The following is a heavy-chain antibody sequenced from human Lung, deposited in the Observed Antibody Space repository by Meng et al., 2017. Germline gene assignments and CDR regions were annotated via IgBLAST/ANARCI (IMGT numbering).Heavy chain of an antibody. J-gene: IGHJ4*01. CDR2: IDPKTGDT. Sequence: QGQVVQLGAEVKKPGASVKVSCKPSGYHFPDYYIHWVRRAPGQGLEWMGRIDPKTGDTHYALKFQGRVTMTGDTSISTAYMELSGLRSDDTAMYYCARDEDISAAGKLFGDYWGHGTLVTVSS. CDR1: GYHFPDYY. CDR3: ARDEDISAAGKLFGDY. V-gene: IGHV1-2*06. D-gene: IGHD6-13*01.